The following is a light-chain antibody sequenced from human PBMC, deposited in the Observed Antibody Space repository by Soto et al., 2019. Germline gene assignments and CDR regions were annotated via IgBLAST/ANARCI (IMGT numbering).Light chain of an antibody. CDR1: SSNIGAGYE. CDR2: ENN. Sequence: QSVLTQPPSVSEAPGQRVTISCTGSSSNIGAGYEAHWYQQVPGTAPKLLIYENNNRPSGVPDRFSGSKSGTSASLAVTGLQAEDEAGYYCQSFDSSLSGYVFGTGTKVTAL. J-gene: IGLJ1*01. CDR3: QSFDSSLSGYV. V-gene: IGLV1-40*01.